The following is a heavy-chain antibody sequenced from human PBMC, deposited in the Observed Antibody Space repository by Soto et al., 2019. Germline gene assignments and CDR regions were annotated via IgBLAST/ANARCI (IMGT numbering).Heavy chain of an antibody. J-gene: IGHJ4*02. CDR2: IYYSGST. V-gene: IGHV4-39*01. CDR3: ARVGVVVVAATFYFDY. D-gene: IGHD2-15*01. Sequence: QLQLQESGPGLVKPSETLSLTCTVSGGSISSSSYYWGWIRQPPGKGLEWIGSIYYSGSTYYNPSLKRRVTISGDTSKNQFSLKLSSVTAADTAVYYCARVGVVVVAATFYFDYWGQGTLVTVSS. CDR1: GGSISSSSYY.